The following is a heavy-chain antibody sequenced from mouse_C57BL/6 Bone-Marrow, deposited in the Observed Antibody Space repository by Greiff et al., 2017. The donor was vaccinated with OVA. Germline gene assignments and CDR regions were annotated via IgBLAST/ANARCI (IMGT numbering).Heavy chain of an antibody. Sequence: QVQLQQPGTELVKPGASVKLSCTASGYTFTSYWMHWVKQRPGQGLEWIGNINPSNGGTNYNEKFKSKATLTINKSSSKAYMQLSRLTAEDAAVYYCARSELLRTWGQGTLVTVSA. CDR3: ARSELLRT. CDR1: GYTFTSYW. V-gene: IGHV1-53*01. D-gene: IGHD1-1*01. CDR2: INPSNGGT. J-gene: IGHJ3*01.